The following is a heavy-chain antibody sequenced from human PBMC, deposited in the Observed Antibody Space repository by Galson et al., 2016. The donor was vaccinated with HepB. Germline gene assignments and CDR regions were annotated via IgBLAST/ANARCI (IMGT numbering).Heavy chain of an antibody. D-gene: IGHD1-1*01. J-gene: IGHJ6*02. CDR2: IRSKAYGGTI. CDR3: GTTIYYYYGMDV. Sequence: SLRLSCATSGFNVGDYALSWVRQAPGKGLEWVGFIRSKAYGGTIEYAASVKGRFTISRDDSKSIAYLQMNSLKTEDTAVYYCGTTIYYYYGMDVWGQGTTVTVSS. V-gene: IGHV3-49*04. CDR1: GFNVGDYA.